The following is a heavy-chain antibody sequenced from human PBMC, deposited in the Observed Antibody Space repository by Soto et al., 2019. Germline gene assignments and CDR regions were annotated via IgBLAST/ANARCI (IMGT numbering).Heavy chain of an antibody. CDR2: ISYDGSNK. CDR3: AREKGGYYYYYGMDV. V-gene: IGHV3-30-3*01. Sequence: QVQLVESGGGVVQPRRSLRLSCAASGFTFSSYAMHWVRQAPGKGLEWVAVISYDGSNKYYADSVKGRFTISRDNSKNTLYLQMNSLRAEDTAVYYCAREKGGYYYYYGMDVWGQGTTVTVSS. CDR1: GFTFSSYA. J-gene: IGHJ6*02. D-gene: IGHD2-15*01.